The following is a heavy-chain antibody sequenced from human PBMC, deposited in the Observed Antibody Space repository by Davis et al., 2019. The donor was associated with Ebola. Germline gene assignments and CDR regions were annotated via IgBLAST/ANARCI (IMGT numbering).Heavy chain of an antibody. CDR3: ARSFLEWSPAVGY. V-gene: IGHV4-59*01. D-gene: IGHD3-3*01. Sequence: PSETLSLTCTVSGGSISSYYWSWIRQPPGKGLEWIGYIYYSGSTNYNPSLKSRVTISVDTSKNQFSLKLSSVTAADTAVYYCARSFLEWSPAVGYWGQGTLVTVSS. CDR1: GGSISSYY. J-gene: IGHJ4*02. CDR2: IYYSGST.